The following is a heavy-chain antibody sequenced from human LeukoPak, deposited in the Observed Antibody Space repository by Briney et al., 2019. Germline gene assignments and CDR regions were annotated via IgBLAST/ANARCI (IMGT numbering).Heavy chain of an antibody. CDR2: ISGSGGST. Sequence: GGSLRLSCAASGFTFDDYGMSWVRQAPGKGLEWVSAISGSGGSTYYADSVKGRFTISRDNSKNTLYLQMNSLRAEDTAVYYCARHDWFDPWGQGTLVTVSS. CDR1: GFTFDDYG. D-gene: IGHD3-3*01. V-gene: IGHV3-23*01. J-gene: IGHJ5*02. CDR3: ARHDWFDP.